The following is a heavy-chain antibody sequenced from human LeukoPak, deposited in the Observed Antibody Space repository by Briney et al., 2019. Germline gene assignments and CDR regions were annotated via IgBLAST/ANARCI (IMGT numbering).Heavy chain of an antibody. Sequence: GGSLRLSCAAPGFTFSSYGMHWVRQAPGKGLEWVAFIRYDGSNKYYADSVKGRFTISRDNSKNTLYLQMNSLRAEDTAVYYCAKDYDVVWGRGRGYFDYWGQGTLVTVSS. CDR3: AKDYDVVWGRGRGYFDY. J-gene: IGHJ4*02. CDR2: IRYDGSNK. D-gene: IGHD3-10*01. CDR1: GFTFSSYG. V-gene: IGHV3-30*02.